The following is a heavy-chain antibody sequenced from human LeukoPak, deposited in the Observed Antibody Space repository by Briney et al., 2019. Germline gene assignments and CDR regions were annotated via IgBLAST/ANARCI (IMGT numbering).Heavy chain of an antibody. CDR1: GFAFDMYS. D-gene: IGHD5-12*01. CDR2: IGISGLT. CDR3: ARDRQYSGHDPWSGFDS. Sequence: GGSLRLSCAASGFAFDMYSINWVRQAPGKGLKWVSTIGISGLTYYTDSVRGRFTISRDSPKNSIYLQTNSLRAEDTAVYYCARDRQYSGHDPWSGFDSWGQGTLVTVSS. J-gene: IGHJ4*02. V-gene: IGHV3-21*06.